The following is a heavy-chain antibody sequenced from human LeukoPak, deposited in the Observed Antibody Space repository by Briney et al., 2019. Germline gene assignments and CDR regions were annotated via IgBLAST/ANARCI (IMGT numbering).Heavy chain of an antibody. D-gene: IGHD2-2*01. CDR3: ARDRYCSSTTCYDNFDY. V-gene: IGHV3-21*01. CDR1: GFTFSSFE. CDR2: ISSSSTYI. J-gene: IGHJ4*02. Sequence: GGSLRLSCVASGFTFSSFEMNWVRQAPGKGLEWVSSISSSSTYIYYADSVKGRFTISRDYAKNSLYLQMNSLRAEDTAVYYCARDRYCSSTTCYDNFDYWGQGTLVTVSS.